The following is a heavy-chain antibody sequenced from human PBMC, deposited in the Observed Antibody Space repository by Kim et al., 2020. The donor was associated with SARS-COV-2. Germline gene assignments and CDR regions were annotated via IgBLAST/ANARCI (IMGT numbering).Heavy chain of an antibody. J-gene: IGHJ4*02. D-gene: IGHD2-15*01. CDR3: AKAGYCSGGSCYLFADY. Sequence: VKGRFTISRDNSKITLYLQMNSLRAEDTAVYYCAKAGYCSGGSCYLFADYWGQGTLVTVSS. V-gene: IGHV3-23*01.